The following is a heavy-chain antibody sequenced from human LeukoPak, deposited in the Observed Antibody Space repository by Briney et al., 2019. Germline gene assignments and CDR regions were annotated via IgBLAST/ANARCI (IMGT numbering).Heavy chain of an antibody. CDR2: IYTSGST. V-gene: IGHV4-4*07. CDR3: ARGVEDIVVVPGNWFDP. Sequence: SETLSLTSTVSGGSISSYYWSWIRQPAGKGLEWIGRIYTSGSTNYNPSLKSRVTMSVDTSKNQFSLKLSSVTAADTAVYYCARGVEDIVVVPGNWFDPWGQGTLVTVSS. CDR1: GGSISSYY. J-gene: IGHJ5*02. D-gene: IGHD2-2*01.